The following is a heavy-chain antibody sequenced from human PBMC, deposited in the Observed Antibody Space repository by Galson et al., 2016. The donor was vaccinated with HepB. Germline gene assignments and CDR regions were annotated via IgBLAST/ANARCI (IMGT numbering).Heavy chain of an antibody. D-gene: IGHD4-17*01. CDR3: ARGDYGAYSPFGMDV. Sequence: SLRLSCAASGFSVSSNDMSWVRQTPGKGLEWVSINYKEGGSDYADSVKGRFTISGDNSKNTVYLQMNSLRAEDTAVYYCARGDYGAYSPFGMDVWGQGTTVTVSS. V-gene: IGHV3-53*01. CDR2: NYKEGGS. J-gene: IGHJ6*02. CDR1: GFSVSSND.